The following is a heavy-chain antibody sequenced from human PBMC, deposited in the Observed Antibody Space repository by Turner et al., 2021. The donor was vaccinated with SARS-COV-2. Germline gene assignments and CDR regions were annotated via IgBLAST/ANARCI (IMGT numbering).Heavy chain of an antibody. CDR1: GFTFSRYG. Sequence: VQLVESGGGVVQPGRSLSLSWAASGFTFSRYGMHWVRQAPDKGLKWVAVISYDGSNKYYADSVKGRFTISRDNSKNTLYLQMNSLRAEDTAVYYCAKPEYSYAYSPNYFDYWGQGTLVTVSS. D-gene: IGHD5-18*01. CDR3: AKPEYSYAYSPNYFDY. CDR2: ISYDGSNK. J-gene: IGHJ4*02. V-gene: IGHV3-30*18.